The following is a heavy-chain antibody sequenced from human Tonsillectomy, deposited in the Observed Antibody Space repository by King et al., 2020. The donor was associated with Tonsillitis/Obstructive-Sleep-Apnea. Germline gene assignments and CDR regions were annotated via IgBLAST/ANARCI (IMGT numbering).Heavy chain of an antibody. Sequence: VQLVESGGGLVQPGGSLRLSCAASGFTFSSYDMHWVRQATGKGLEWVSGIGTAGDTYYPGSVKGRFTISRENAKNSLYLQMNSLRAGDTAVYYCGRLSSSYRDAFDIWGQGTMVTVSS. CDR3: GRLSSSYRDAFDI. J-gene: IGHJ3*02. V-gene: IGHV3-13*04. CDR1: GFTFSSYD. D-gene: IGHD6-13*01. CDR2: IGTAGDT.